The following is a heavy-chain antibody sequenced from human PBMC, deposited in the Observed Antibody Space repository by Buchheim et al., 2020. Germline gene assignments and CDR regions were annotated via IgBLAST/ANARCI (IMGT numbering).Heavy chain of an antibody. CDR3: AASSFLDTAMVFDY. CDR1: GSSISSGSYY. D-gene: IGHD5-18*01. CDR2: IYATGST. J-gene: IGHJ4*02. Sequence: QVQLQESGPGLVKPSQTLSLTCTVSGSSISSGSYYWTWIRQPAGKGLEWIGRIYATGSTHYHSFLKSRVSISLDTSTNHFSLTLSSVTAADTAVYYCAASSFLDTAMVFDYWGRGAL. V-gene: IGHV4-61*02.